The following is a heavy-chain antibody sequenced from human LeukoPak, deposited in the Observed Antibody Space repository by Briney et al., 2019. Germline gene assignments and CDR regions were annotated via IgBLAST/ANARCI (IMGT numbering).Heavy chain of an antibody. V-gene: IGHV4-39*07. D-gene: IGHD6-25*01. Sequence: SETLSLTCTVSGGSISSSSYYWGWIRQPPGKGLEWIGSIYYSGSTYYNPSLKSRVTISVDTSKNQFSLKLSSVTAADTAVYYCAREGSGGWFDPWGQGTLVTVSS. CDR1: GGSISSSSYY. CDR2: IYYSGST. J-gene: IGHJ5*02. CDR3: AREGSGGWFDP.